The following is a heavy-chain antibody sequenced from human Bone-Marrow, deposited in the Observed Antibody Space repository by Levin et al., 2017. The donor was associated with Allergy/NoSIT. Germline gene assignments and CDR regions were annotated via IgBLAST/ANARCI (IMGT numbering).Heavy chain of an antibody. J-gene: IGHJ6*03. CDR3: ARGAYGDYPSYYYYMDV. CDR1: GGTFSSYA. V-gene: IGHV1-69*06. CDR2: IIPIFGTA. Sequence: SVKVSCKASGGTFSSYAISWVRQAPGQGLEWMGGIIPIFGTANYAQKFQGRVTITADKSTSTAYMELSSLRSEDTAVYYCARGAYGDYPSYYYYMDVWGKGTTVTVSS. D-gene: IGHD4-17*01.